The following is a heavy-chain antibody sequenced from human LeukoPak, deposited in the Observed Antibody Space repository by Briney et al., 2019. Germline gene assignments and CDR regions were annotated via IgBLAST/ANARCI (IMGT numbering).Heavy chain of an antibody. V-gene: IGHV1-69*04. Sequence: SVKVSCKASGGIFSSFAISWVRQAPGQGLEWMGRVIPILGIANYAQKFQGRVTITADTSTSTAYMELSSLRSEDTAVYYCARDTGGSGSTTGHYYGMDVRGQGTTVTVSS. CDR3: ARDTGGSGSTTGHYYGMDV. CDR2: VIPILGIA. CDR1: GGIFSSFA. J-gene: IGHJ6*02. D-gene: IGHD3-10*01.